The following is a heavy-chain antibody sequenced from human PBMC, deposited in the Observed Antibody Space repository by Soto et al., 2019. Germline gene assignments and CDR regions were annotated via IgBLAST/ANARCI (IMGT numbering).Heavy chain of an antibody. J-gene: IGHJ6*02. Sequence: GGCIEISCAASGVSFSNSVMTGVRQTPGKGLEWVSVISGSRGSTDYADSVKGRFTISRDNTKNTLYLQMNSLRADDTAVYYCAKDRKARIFGGVTSNHHAMGVWGQGTTVTVSS. CDR1: GVSFSNSV. CDR3: AKDRKARIFGGVTSNHHAMGV. CDR2: ISGSRGST. D-gene: IGHD3-3*01. V-gene: IGHV3-23*01.